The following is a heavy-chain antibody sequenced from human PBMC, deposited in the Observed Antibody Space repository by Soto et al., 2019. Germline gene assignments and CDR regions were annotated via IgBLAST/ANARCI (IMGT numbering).Heavy chain of an antibody. J-gene: IGHJ4*02. V-gene: IGHV4-30-4*01. CDR2: FYYSGST. CDR3: VQRSGFYTGIDY. Sequence: QVQLQESGPGLVKPSQTLSLTCTVSGDSTSSGDYYWSWIRQPPGKGLEWIGSFYYSGSTYYNPSLKSRVTISVDTSKNQFSLKVSSVTAADTALYYCVQRSGFYTGIDYWGRGTLVTVSS. CDR1: GDSTSSGDYY. D-gene: IGHD3-3*01.